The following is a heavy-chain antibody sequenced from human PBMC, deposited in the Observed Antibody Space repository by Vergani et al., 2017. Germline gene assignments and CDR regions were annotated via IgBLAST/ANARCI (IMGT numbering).Heavy chain of an antibody. V-gene: IGHV3-30*18. CDR3: AKDLSYSTAWPHFGS. D-gene: IGHD4-11*01. CDR1: GFSFRGHG. Sequence: VHLVESGGGVVQPGRSLTLSCVASGFSFRGHGMHWVRQAPGKGLEWVAMISYDGDRRDYGDFAKGRFAISRDSSKTVYLQMNSLRVEDTAMYFCAKDLSYSTAWPHFGSRGQGTLVTVSS. J-gene: IGHJ4*02. CDR2: ISYDGDRR.